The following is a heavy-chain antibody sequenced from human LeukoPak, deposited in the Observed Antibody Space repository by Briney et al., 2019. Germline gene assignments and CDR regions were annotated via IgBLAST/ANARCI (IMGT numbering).Heavy chain of an antibody. CDR3: AVVSIFGVVIITADAFDI. CDR2: ISAYNGNT. J-gene: IGHJ3*02. D-gene: IGHD3-3*01. CDR1: GYTFTSYG. V-gene: IGHV1-18*01. Sequence: ASVKVSCKASGYTFTSYGISWVRQAPGQGLEWMGWISAYNGNTNYAQKLQGRVTMTTDTSTSTAYMELRSLRSDDTAVYYCAVVSIFGVVIITADAFDIWGQGTMVTVSS.